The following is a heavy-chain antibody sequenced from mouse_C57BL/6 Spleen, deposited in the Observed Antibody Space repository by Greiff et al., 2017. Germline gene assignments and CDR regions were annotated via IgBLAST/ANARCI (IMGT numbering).Heavy chain of an antibody. J-gene: IGHJ2*01. CDR3: ARRGRDSSGPYYFDY. Sequence: QVQLQQPGAELVKPGASVKMSCKASGYTFTSYWITWVKQRPGQGLGWIGDIYPGSGSTNYNEKFKSKATLTVDTSSSTAYMQLSSLTSEDSAVYYCARRGRDSSGPYYFDYWGQGTTLTVSS. D-gene: IGHD3-2*02. V-gene: IGHV1-55*01. CDR2: IYPGSGST. CDR1: GYTFTSYW.